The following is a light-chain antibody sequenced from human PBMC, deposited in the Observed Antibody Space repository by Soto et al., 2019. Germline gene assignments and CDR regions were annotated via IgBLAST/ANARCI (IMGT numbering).Light chain of an antibody. J-gene: IGKJ5*01. CDR3: QQHNDWFSLT. CDR1: QSVSSK. V-gene: IGKV3-15*01. CDR2: DTS. Sequence: EIVMTQSPATLSVSPGERAALSCRASQSVSSKLAWYRQRPGQAPRLVIYDTSTRAAGVPARFSGSGSGTEFTLTISSLQSEDFGVYYCQQHNDWFSLTFGQGTRLETK.